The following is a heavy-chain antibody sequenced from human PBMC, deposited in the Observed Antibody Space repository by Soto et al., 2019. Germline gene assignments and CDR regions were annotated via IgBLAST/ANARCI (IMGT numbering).Heavy chain of an antibody. D-gene: IGHD3-22*01. J-gene: IGHJ5*02. Sequence: PSETLSLTCAVSGVSIKTYYWSWIRNPAGKGLEWIGRIYTTGSANHNPSLKSRVTMSVDTSKNQVSPKLTSVTAADAGVYYCERADSYDSNNWFDTWVQRLLVTVSS. CDR3: ERADSYDSNNWFDT. V-gene: IGHV4-4*07. CDR1: GVSIKTYY. CDR2: IYTTGSA.